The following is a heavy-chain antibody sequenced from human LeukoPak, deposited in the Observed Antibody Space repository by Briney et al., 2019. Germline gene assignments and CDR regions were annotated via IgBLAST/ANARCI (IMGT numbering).Heavy chain of an antibody. CDR1: GGSISSGSYY. J-gene: IGHJ3*02. CDR3: ARAGPRGPKLGYSSGWPFAFDI. CDR2: IYTSGST. V-gene: IGHV4-61*02. D-gene: IGHD6-19*01. Sequence: SETLSLTCTVSGGSISSGSYYWSWIRQPAGKGLEWIGRIYTSGSTNYNPSLKSRVTISVDTSKNQFSLKLSSVTAADTAVYYCARAGPRGPKLGYSSGWPFAFDIWGQGTMVTVSS.